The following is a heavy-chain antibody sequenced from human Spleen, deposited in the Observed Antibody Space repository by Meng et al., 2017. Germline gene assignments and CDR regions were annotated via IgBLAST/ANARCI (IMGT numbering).Heavy chain of an antibody. CDR3: ARAYYDIFLGYYYYGMDV. D-gene: IGHD3-9*01. V-gene: IGHV3-33*01. J-gene: IGHJ6*02. CDR1: GFTFSSYG. Sequence: GGSLRLSCAASGFTFSSYGMHWVRQAPGKGLEWVALIWYDGRNEYYTDSVKGRFTISRDNSKNTLYLQMNSLGAEDTAVYYCARAYYDIFLGYYYYGMDVWGQGTTVTVSS. CDR2: IWYDGRNE.